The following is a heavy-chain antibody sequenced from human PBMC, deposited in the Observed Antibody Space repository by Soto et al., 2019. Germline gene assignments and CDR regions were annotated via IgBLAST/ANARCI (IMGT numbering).Heavy chain of an antibody. CDR1: GFTISRDA. CDR2: ISDRGDTT. D-gene: IGHD1-1*01. CDR3: AKDKPGTTSFDY. J-gene: IGHJ4*02. Sequence: VGSLRLSCAASGFTISRDAMSWVRQAPGKGLEWVAAISDRGDTTHYADSVKGRFTISRDASKNTLYLQMNSLRAEDTAVYYCAKDKPGTTSFDYWGRGTLVTVSS. V-gene: IGHV3-23*01.